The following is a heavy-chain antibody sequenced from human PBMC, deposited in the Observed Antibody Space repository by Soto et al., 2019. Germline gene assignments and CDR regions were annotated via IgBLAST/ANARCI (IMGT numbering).Heavy chain of an antibody. CDR2: IIPIFGTA. Sequence: SVKVPCKASGGTFSSYAISWVRQAPGQGLEWMGGIIPIFGTANYAQKFQGRVTITADESTSTAYMELSSLRSEDTAVYYCAREDGPPPHSYFDYWGQGTLVTVSS. CDR3: AREDGPPPHSYFDY. CDR1: GGTFSSYA. J-gene: IGHJ4*02. V-gene: IGHV1-69*13.